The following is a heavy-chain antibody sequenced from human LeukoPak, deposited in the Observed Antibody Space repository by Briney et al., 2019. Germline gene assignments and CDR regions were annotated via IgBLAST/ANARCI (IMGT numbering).Heavy chain of an antibody. D-gene: IGHD1/OR15-1a*01. CDR2: MNKDGSEK. CDR1: GFTLSDHW. V-gene: IGHV3-7*03. Sequence: GGSLRLSCAASGFTLSDHWMTWVRQAPGKGPEWVANMNKDGSEKYYVDSVRGRFTIFRDTAKNSLYLQMNNLRAEDTALYYCARNNDMDVWGQGTTVIVSS. J-gene: IGHJ6*02. CDR3: ARNNDMDV.